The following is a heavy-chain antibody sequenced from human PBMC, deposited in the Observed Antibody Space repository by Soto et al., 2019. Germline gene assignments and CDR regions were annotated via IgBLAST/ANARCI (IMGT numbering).Heavy chain of an antibody. V-gene: IGHV2-5*02. D-gene: IGHD2-2*01. CDR3: AHRQAERSTYDH. J-gene: IGHJ4*02. CDR2: IYWDDDK. Sequence: QITLKESGPTLVKPTQTLTLTCTFSGFSLSTFGVSVAWIRQPPGKALEWLALIYWDDDKLYRPSLESRLTITKDTSKSQVVLTMANMDPVDTATYYCAHRQAERSTYDHWGQGTLVTVSS. CDR1: GFSLSTFGVS.